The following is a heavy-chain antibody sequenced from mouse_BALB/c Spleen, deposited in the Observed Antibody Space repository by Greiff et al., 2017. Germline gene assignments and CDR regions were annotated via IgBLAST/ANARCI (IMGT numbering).Heavy chain of an antibody. CDR1: GFTFSSYA. V-gene: IGHV5-6-5*01. J-gene: IGHJ2*01. Sequence: EVKLMESGGGLVKPGGSLKLSCAASGFTFSSYAMSWVRQTPEKRLEWVASISSGGSTYYPDSVKGRFTISRDNAKNTLYLQMSSLRSEDTAMYYCARQGDYYGSSYRYYFDYWGQGTTLTVSS. CDR3: ARQGDYYGSSYRYYFDY. CDR2: ISSGGST. D-gene: IGHD1-1*01.